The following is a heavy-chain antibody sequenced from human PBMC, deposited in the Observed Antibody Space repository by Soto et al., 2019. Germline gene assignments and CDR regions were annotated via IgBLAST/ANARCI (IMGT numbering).Heavy chain of an antibody. J-gene: IGHJ4*02. CDR1: GYKFINHS. V-gene: IGHV1-46*01. CDR3: ARDSSASATSFSSDY. D-gene: IGHD3-3*01. CDR2: INPNGGGT. Sequence: ASVKVSCKASGYKFINHSIHWVRQAPGVGLEWMGMINPNGGGTDYAQKFQGRVTMTTDTYASTVHLELSSLRAEDTAVYFCARDSSASATSFSSDYWGQGTLVTVSS.